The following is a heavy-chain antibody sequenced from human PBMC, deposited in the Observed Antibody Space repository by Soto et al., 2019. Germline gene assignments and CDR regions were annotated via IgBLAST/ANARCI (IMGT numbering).Heavy chain of an antibody. V-gene: IGHV3-23*01. CDR2: VSSTGTSP. D-gene: IGHD3-22*01. J-gene: IGHJ3*01. Sequence: GGSLRLSCIASGFTFSNYAMSWVRQSPGKGLEWVSGVSSTGTSPYYAGSVQGRFTISRDNSKNMFYLQMKSLRAEDTAIYYCAKARPSGGYYYVEAFDVWGQGTMVTVSS. CDR3: AKARPSGGYYYVEAFDV. CDR1: GFTFSNYA.